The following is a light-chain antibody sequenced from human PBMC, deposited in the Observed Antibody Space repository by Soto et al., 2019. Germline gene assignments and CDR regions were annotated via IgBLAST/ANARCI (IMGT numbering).Light chain of an antibody. CDR2: SAS. CDR1: QDIRNT. J-gene: IGKJ4*01. CDR3: QQLSRYPLT. Sequence: IQLTQSPSSLSASVGDRVTISFRASQDIRNTVAWYQEKPGKAPDLLIYSASTLQSGVPSRFSGSGSETEFSLTIRALQPEDFATYFCQQLSRYPLTFGGGTKVDIK. V-gene: IGKV1-17*01.